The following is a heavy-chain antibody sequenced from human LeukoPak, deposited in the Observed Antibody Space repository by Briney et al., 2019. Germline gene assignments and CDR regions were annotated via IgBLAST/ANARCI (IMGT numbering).Heavy chain of an antibody. Sequence: GGSLRLSCTASGFIFSSFTMSWVRQAPGRGLEWVSTISGSGDNSYYADSVKGRFTISRDNSKNTLYLQMNSLRVEDTAIFYCAKDSPSAPVTSVWGQGTLVTVSS. J-gene: IGHJ4*02. V-gene: IGHV3-23*01. D-gene: IGHD4-17*01. CDR1: GFIFSSFT. CDR3: AKDSPSAPVTSV. CDR2: ISGSGDNS.